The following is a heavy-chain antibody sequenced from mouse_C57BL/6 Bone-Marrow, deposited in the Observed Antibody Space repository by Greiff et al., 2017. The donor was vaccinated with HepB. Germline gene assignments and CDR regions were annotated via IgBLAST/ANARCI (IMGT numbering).Heavy chain of an antibody. D-gene: IGHD1-1*01. CDR1: GFNIKDDY. CDR2: IDPENGDT. Sequence: EVMLVESGAELVRPGASVKLSCTASGFNIKDDYMHWVKQRPEQGLEWIGWIDPENGDTDYASKFQSKATITEDTSSNTAYLQLSSLTSEDTAVYYCTTWARIDYYGSSYDAMDYWGQGTSVTVSS. CDR3: TTWARIDYYGSSYDAMDY. J-gene: IGHJ4*01. V-gene: IGHV14-4*01.